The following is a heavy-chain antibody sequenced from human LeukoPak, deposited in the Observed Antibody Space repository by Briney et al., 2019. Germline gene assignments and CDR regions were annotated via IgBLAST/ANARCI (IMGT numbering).Heavy chain of an antibody. D-gene: IGHD5-12*01. CDR1: GYTFTSYD. V-gene: IGHV1-8*01. CDR3: ARDSGYDDY. CDR2: MNPNSGKT. J-gene: IGHJ4*02. Sequence: ASVKVSCKASGYTFTSYDINWVRQAIGQGLEWVGWMNPNSGKTGYAHKFQGRVTMTRDTSINTAYLQLSSLRTEDTAVYYCARDSGYDDYWGQGTLVTVSS.